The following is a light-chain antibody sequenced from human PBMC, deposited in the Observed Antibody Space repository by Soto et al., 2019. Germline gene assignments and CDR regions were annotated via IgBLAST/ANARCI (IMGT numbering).Light chain of an antibody. Sequence: DVHMSQSPSTLSGSVGYRVTITCRARQTISSWLAWYQQKPGKAPKLLIYKASTLKSGVPSRFSGSGSGTEFTLTISSLQPDDFATYYCQHYNSSSEAFGQGTKVDIK. CDR1: QTISSW. CDR3: QHYNSSSEA. CDR2: KAS. J-gene: IGKJ1*01. V-gene: IGKV1-5*03.